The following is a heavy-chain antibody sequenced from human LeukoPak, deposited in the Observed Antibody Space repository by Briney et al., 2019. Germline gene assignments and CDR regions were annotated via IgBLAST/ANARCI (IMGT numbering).Heavy chain of an antibody. CDR3: ARVRSDYGDFGNY. CDR1: GYSFTGYG. CDR2: ISVHTGNT. D-gene: IGHD4-17*01. J-gene: IGHJ4*02. V-gene: IGHV1-18*04. Sequence: ASVKVSCKASGYSFTGYGISWVRQAPGQGLEWMGRISVHTGNTNYAQKLQGRVTMTTDTSTSTAYMELRSLRSDDTAVYYCARVRSDYGDFGNYWGQGTLVTVSS.